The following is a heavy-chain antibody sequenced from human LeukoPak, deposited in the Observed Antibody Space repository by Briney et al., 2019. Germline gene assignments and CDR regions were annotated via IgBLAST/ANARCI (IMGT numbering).Heavy chain of an antibody. D-gene: IGHD4/OR15-4a*01. CDR1: GYTFTGYY. CDR2: INPNSGGT. CDR3: ARGLLTSRARDAFDI. V-gene: IGHV1-2*02. J-gene: IGHJ3*02. Sequence: ASVKVSCKASGYTFTGYYMHWVRHAPGQGLEWRGWINPNSGGTNYAQKFQGRVTMTRDTSANTAYMEMGSLRADDTAVYYCARGLLTSRARDAFDIWGQGTMVTVSS.